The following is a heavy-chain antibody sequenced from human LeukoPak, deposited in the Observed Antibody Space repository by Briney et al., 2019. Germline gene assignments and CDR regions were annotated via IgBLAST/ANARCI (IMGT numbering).Heavy chain of an antibody. CDR1: GYTFTSYG. J-gene: IGHJ4*02. CDR3: ARDHRGYSGYDNDY. Sequence: ASVKVSCKASGYTFTSYGISWVRQAPGQGLEWMGWISAYNGNTNYAQKLQGRVTMTTDTSTSTAYIELRSLRSDDTAVYYCARDHRGYSGYDNDYWGQGTLVTVSS. V-gene: IGHV1-18*01. CDR2: ISAYNGNT. D-gene: IGHD5-12*01.